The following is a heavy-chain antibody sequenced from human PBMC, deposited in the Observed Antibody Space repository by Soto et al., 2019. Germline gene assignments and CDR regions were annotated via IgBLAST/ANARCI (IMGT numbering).Heavy chain of an antibody. D-gene: IGHD2-8*01. CDR1: GGTFSRTA. CDR3: ARDSEITNRADGFDI. V-gene: IGHV1-69*01. J-gene: IGHJ3*02. CDR2: IIPMLGTA. Sequence: QVQLVQSGAEVKKPGSSVKVSCKASGGTFSRTAISWVRQAPGQGLEWIGGIIPMLGTANYAQKFQCRVTITADGATSTAYMELRSLRSEDTAVYYCARDSEITNRADGFDIWGQGTMVTVSS.